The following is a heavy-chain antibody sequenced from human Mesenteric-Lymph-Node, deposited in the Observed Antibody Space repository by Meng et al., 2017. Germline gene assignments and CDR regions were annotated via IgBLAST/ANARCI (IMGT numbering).Heavy chain of an antibody. J-gene: IGHJ6*02. Sequence: GGSLRLSCAASGFTFSSYWMHWVRQAPGKGLVWVSRINSDGSSTSYADSVKGRFTISRDNAKNTLYLQMNSLRAEDTAVYYCARAPGVPAAIGDYYYYGMDVWGQGTTVTVSS. CDR3: ARAPGVPAAIGDYYYYGMDV. CDR1: GFTFSSYW. V-gene: IGHV3-74*01. CDR2: INSDGSST. D-gene: IGHD2-2*01.